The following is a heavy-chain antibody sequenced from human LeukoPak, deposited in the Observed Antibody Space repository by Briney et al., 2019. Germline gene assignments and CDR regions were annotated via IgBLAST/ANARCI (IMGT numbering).Heavy chain of an antibody. CDR3: ARGTVTTSLPFDY. D-gene: IGHD4-17*01. Sequence: PSETLSLTCTVSGGSISGYYCSWIRQPPGKGLEWIGYAYYTGDTNYRPSLKSRVTISVDTSKNQFSLTLNSVTAADTAVYYCARGTVTTSLPFDYWGQGTLVTVSS. CDR2: AYYTGDT. V-gene: IGHV4-59*01. J-gene: IGHJ4*02. CDR1: GGSISGYY.